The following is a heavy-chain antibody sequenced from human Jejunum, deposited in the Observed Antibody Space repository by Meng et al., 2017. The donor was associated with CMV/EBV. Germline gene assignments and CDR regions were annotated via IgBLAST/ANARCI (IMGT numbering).Heavy chain of an antibody. Sequence: TVSGASFSTYYWSGIRQPRGRGLEWIGFIFHSGSTSYNPSLESRVTISVDTSKNQFSLKVSSVTAADTAVYFCARTDYYSYYGMGVWGPGTTVTVSS. V-gene: IGHV4-59*01. CDR2: IFHSGST. CDR1: GASFSTYY. CDR3: ARTDYYSYYGMGV. J-gene: IGHJ6*02.